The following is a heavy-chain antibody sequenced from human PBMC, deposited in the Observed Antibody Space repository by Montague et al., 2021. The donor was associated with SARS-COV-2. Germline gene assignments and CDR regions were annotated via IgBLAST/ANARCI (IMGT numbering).Heavy chain of an antibody. J-gene: IGHJ6*02. D-gene: IGHD5-18*01. Sequence: SLRLSCAASGFTFSDYYMSWIRQAPGKGLEWVSYISSSSSYTNYADSVKGRFTISRDNAKNSLYLQMNSLRAEDTAVYYCARSVATAMVPLYYYYYGIDVWGQGTPVTVSS. V-gene: IGHV3-11*06. CDR3: ARSVATAMVPLYYYYYGIDV. CDR1: GFTFSDYY. CDR2: ISSSSSYT.